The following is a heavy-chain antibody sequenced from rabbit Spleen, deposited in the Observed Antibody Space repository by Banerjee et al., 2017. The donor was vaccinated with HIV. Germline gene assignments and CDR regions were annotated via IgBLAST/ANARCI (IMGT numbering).Heavy chain of an antibody. CDR3: ARDTGSSFSSYGMDL. CDR2: IDTGSSGFT. D-gene: IGHD8-1*01. J-gene: IGHJ6*01. CDR1: GVSFSGDSY. V-gene: IGHV1S40*01. Sequence: QSLEESGGDLVKPGASLTLTCIASGVSFSGDSYMCWVRQAPGKGLEWIVCIDTGSSGFTYFASWAKGRFTISKTSSTTVTLQMTSLTAAGTATYFCARDTGSSFSSYGMDLWGQGTLVTVS.